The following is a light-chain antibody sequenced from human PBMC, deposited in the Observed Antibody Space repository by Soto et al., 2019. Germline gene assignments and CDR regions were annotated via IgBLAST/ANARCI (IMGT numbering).Light chain of an antibody. Sequence: EIVLTQSPGTLSLSPGERATLSCRASQSVSRSYLAWYQQEPGQAPRFLIYGASSRATGIPDRFSGSGSGTDFTLTISRLEPEDFAVYYCQQYGSPPPYTFGQGTKLEIK. CDR1: QSVSRSY. J-gene: IGKJ2*01. CDR3: QQYGSPPPYT. CDR2: GAS. V-gene: IGKV3-20*01.